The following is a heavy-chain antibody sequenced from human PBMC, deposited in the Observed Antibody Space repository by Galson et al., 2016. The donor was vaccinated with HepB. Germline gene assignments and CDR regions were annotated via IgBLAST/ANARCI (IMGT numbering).Heavy chain of an antibody. Sequence: SLRLSCAASGFTFSSYGMHWVRQAPGKGLEWVAVTWFDGRNKYYADSVKGRFTISRDNSKNTLYLQMNSLGAEDTAVYYCARDYSSGWFGGLDYWGQGTLVTVSS. J-gene: IGHJ4*02. CDR2: TWFDGRNK. CDR1: GFTFSSYG. D-gene: IGHD3-22*01. V-gene: IGHV3-33*01. CDR3: ARDYSSGWFGGLDY.